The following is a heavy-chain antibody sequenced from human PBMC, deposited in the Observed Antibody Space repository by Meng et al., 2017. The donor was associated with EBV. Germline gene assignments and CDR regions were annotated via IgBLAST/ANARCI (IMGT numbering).Heavy chain of an antibody. J-gene: IGHJ4*02. V-gene: IGHV1-69*01. D-gene: IGHD3-10*01. Sequence: GHVVQSAAEVKKPGSSVKVSCKTSGGPFRNYAISWVRQAPGQGLEWLGGFLPTLGAPNYAQKFHGRVSITADESTSTHYMDLSSLRSEDTAVYYCASESGRGYTPDYWGQGTLVTVSS. CDR3: ASESGRGYTPDY. CDR2: FLPTLGAP. CDR1: GGPFRNYA.